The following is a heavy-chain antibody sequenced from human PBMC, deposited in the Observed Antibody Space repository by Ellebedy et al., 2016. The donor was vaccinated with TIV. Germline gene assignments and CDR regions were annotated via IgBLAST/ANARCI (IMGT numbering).Heavy chain of an antibody. D-gene: IGHD1-7*01. Sequence: GGSLRLSXAASGFIVSDYNMTWVRQAPGKGLEWLSYISSSGTIRYYADSVKGRFAISRDNAKNALYLHLNSLRADDTAVYFCVREDWELLRASFDHWGQGTLVTVSS. CDR3: VREDWELLRASFDH. J-gene: IGHJ4*02. CDR2: ISSSGTIR. CDR1: GFIVSDYN. V-gene: IGHV3-48*01.